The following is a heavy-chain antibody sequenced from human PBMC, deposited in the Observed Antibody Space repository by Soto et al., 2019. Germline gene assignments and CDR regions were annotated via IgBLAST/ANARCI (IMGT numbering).Heavy chain of an antibody. Sequence: ASVKVSCKASGYTFTSYAMHWVRQAPGQRLEWMGWINAGNGNTKYSQKFQGRVTITRDTSASTAYMELSSLRSEDTAVYYCARAPGSEVRGVSGLWGYYYYMDVWGKGTTVTVSS. CDR1: GYTFTSYA. CDR2: INAGNGNT. D-gene: IGHD3-10*01. J-gene: IGHJ6*03. CDR3: ARAPGSEVRGVSGLWGYYYYMDV. V-gene: IGHV1-3*01.